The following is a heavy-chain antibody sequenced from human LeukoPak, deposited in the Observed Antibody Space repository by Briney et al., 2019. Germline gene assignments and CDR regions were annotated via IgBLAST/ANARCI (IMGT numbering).Heavy chain of an antibody. CDR2: IKQDGSEK. CDR3: ARDLRPDSSGYYFY. V-gene: IGHV3-7*01. Sequence: GGSLRLSCAASGFTFSSYWMSWVRRAPGKGLEWVANIKQDGSEKYYVDSVKGRFTISRDNAKNSLYLQMNSLRAEDTAAYYCARDLRPDSSGYYFYWGQGTLVTVSS. D-gene: IGHD3-22*01. J-gene: IGHJ4*02. CDR1: GFTFSSYW.